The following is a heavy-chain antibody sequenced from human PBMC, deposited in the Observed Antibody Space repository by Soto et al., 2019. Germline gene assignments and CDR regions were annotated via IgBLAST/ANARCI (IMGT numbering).Heavy chain of an antibody. V-gene: IGHV1-69*13. J-gene: IGHJ5*02. D-gene: IGHD2-21*01. CDR3: AREIASWAQARTFYP. Sequence: VKVSCKASGGTFSSSAISWVRQAPGQGLEWRGGIIPIFGTANYAQKFQGRVTITADESTSTAYMELSSLRSEDTAVYYCAREIASWAQARTFYPWGQGVLV. CDR1: GGTFSSSA. CDR2: IIPIFGTA.